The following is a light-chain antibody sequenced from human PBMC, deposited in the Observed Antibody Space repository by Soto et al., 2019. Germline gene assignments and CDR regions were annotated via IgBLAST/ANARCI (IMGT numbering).Light chain of an antibody. Sequence: QSALTQPASVSGSPGQSSTISCTGTRSDVGSYNLDSWYQQHPGKAPKLMIYEVSKRPSGVSNRFSGSKSGNTASLTISGLQAEDEADYYCCSYAGSSTFVVFGGGTKLTVL. CDR3: CSYAGSSTFVV. J-gene: IGLJ2*01. CDR2: EVS. CDR1: RSDVGSYNL. V-gene: IGLV2-23*02.